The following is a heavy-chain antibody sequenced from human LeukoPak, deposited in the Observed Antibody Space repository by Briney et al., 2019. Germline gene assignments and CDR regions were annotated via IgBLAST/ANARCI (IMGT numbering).Heavy chain of an antibody. CDR1: GFTVSSNY. CDR2: IYSGGST. CDR3: ARGPSGSGYVDY. V-gene: IGHV3-53*01. D-gene: IGHD3-22*01. J-gene: IGHJ4*02. Sequence: GGSQRLSCAASGFTVSSNYMSWVRQAPGKGLEWVSVIYSGGSTYYADSVKGRFTISRDNSKNTLYLQMNSLRAEDTAVYYCARGPSGSGYVDYWGQGTLVTVSS.